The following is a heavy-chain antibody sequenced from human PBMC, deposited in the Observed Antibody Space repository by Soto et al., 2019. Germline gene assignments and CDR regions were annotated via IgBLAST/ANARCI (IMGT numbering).Heavy chain of an antibody. CDR2: IYYSGST. V-gene: IGHV4-31*03. CDR1: GGSISSGGYY. Sequence: QVHLQESGPGLVKPSQTLSLTCTVSGGSISSGGYYWSWIRQHPGKGLEWIGYIYYSGSTYYNPSLKSRVTISVDTSKNQFSLKLSSVTAADTAGYYCVGVGRDLVPYCSSTSCQTDAFDIWGQGTMVTVSS. D-gene: IGHD2-2*01. CDR3: VGVGRDLVPYCSSTSCQTDAFDI. J-gene: IGHJ3*02.